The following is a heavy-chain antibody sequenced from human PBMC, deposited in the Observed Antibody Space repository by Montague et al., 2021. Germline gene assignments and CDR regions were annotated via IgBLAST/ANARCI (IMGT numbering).Heavy chain of an antibody. CDR1: GFTFSSYA. D-gene: IGHD6-13*01. CDR3: ARAGQHHVYYYYYLDA. CDR2: ISYDGSNK. Sequence: SLRLSCAASGFTFSSYAMHWVRQAPGKGLVWVTVISYDGSNKYYADSVKGRFTISRDNSKNTLYLQMNSLRTEDTAVYYCARAGQHHVYYYYYLDAWGKGTTGT. V-gene: IGHV3-30*04. J-gene: IGHJ6*03.